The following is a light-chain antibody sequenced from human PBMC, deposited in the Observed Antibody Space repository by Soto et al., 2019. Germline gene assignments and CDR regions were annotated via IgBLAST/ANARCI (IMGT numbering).Light chain of an antibody. CDR2: DAS. CDR1: QSIGTW. J-gene: IGKJ1*01. Sequence: DIQMTQSPSTLSASVGDRVTITCRASQSIGTWLAWYQHKPGRAPKLLIYDASTLEGGVPSRFSGSRSGTEVTFTSSSLQPDDFATYYCQQYNSYSRAFGQGTKVEIK. V-gene: IGKV1-5*01. CDR3: QQYNSYSRA.